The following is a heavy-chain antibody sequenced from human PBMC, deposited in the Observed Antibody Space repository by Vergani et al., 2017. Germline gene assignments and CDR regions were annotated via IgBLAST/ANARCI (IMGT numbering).Heavy chain of an antibody. D-gene: IGHD4/OR15-4a*01. J-gene: IGHJ4*02. Sequence: QVQLQESGPGLVKPSQTLSLTCTVPGGSISSGSYYWSWIRQPAGKGLEWIGRIYTSGSTNYNPSLKSRVTMSVDTSKNQFSLKLSSVTAADTAVYYCARGGAGRADYWGQGNLVTVSS. CDR3: ARGGAGRADY. CDR2: IYTSGST. CDR1: GGSISSGSYY. V-gene: IGHV4-61*02.